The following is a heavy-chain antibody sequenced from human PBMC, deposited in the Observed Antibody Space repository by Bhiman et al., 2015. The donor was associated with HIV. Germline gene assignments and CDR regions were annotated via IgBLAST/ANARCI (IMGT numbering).Heavy chain of an antibody. CDR3: TRFKGYASSTYYRTNWFDP. D-gene: IGHD3-22*01. Sequence: EVQLVESGGDLVQPGGSLRLSCAASGFTFSNYWMSWVHQAPGKGLEWVANIKQDGSEKYYVDSVKGRFTISRDNTKNSLYLQMNSLRAEDTAVYYCTRFKGYASSTYYRTNWFDPWGLGTLVTVSS. V-gene: IGHV3-7*01. CDR2: IKQDGSEK. CDR1: GFTFSNYW. J-gene: IGHJ5*02.